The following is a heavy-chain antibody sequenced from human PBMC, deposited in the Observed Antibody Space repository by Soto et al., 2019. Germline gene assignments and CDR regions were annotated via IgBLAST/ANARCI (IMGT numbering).Heavy chain of an antibody. D-gene: IGHD5-12*01. CDR3: ARDGGDCGYRLIYYYYIGLDV. Sequence: QVQLVQSGAEGKQPGASVRLSCKASGYDFSSYAMHWVRQAPGQRLEWMGWINIGSGNTEYSQNFQDRITITRDTSSSTVYMELNILKSEDTAVYYCARDGGDCGYRLIYYYYIGLDVWGQGTMVTVSS. CDR1: GYDFSSYA. CDR2: INIGSGNT. V-gene: IGHV1-3*04. J-gene: IGHJ6*02.